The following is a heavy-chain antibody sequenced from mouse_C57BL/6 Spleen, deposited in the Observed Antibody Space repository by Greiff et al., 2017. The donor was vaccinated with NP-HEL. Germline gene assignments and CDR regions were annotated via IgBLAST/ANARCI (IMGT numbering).Heavy chain of an antibody. CDR3: ARRRWDFDY. CDR2: ISDGGSYT. D-gene: IGHD1-1*02. J-gene: IGHJ2*01. Sequence: EVKLVESGGGLVKPGGSLKLSCAASGFTFSSYAMSWVRQTPEKRLEWVATISDGGSYTYYPDNVTGRFTISRDNAKNNLYLQMSHLKSEDTAMYYCARRRWDFDYWGQGTTLTVSS. CDR1: GFTFSSYA. V-gene: IGHV5-4*03.